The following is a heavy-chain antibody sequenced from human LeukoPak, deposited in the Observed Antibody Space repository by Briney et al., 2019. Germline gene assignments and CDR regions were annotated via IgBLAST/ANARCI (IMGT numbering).Heavy chain of an antibody. CDR1: GFTVSTNY. D-gene: IGHD7-27*01. J-gene: IGHJ4*02. CDR2: IYSGGST. Sequence: GGSLRLSCAASGFTVSTNYMTWVRQAPGKGLEWVSVIYSGGSTYYADSVKGRFTISRDNSKNTLYLQMNSLRAEDTAVYYCARDLGPGEGSDYWGQGTLVIVSS. V-gene: IGHV3-53*01. CDR3: ARDLGPGEGSDY.